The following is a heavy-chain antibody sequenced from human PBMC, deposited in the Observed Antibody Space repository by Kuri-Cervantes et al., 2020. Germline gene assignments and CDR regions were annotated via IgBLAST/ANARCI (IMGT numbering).Heavy chain of an antibody. CDR2: ITPFNGNT. V-gene: IGHV1-45*02. D-gene: IGHD1-26*01. CDR3: ARVGAAAVGWYFDL. Sequence: SVKVSCKASGYTFTYRYLHWVRQAPGQALEWMGWITPFNGNTNYAQKFQDRVTITRDRSMSTAYMELSSLRSEDTAMYYCARVGAAAVGWYFDLWGRGTLVTVSS. J-gene: IGHJ2*01. CDR1: GYTFTYRY.